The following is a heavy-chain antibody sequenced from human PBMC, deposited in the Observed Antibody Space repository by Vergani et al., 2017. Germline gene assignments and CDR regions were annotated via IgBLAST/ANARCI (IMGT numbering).Heavy chain of an antibody. V-gene: IGHV4-59*01. Sequence: QVQLQESGPGLVKPSETLSLTCTVSGGSISSYYWSWIRQPPGKGLEWIGYIYYSGSTNSNPSLKSRVTISVDTSKNQFSLKLSSVTAADTAVYYCASIYDSSGYDDSYWGQGTLVTVSS. CDR1: GGSISSYY. CDR2: IYYSGST. J-gene: IGHJ4*02. CDR3: ASIYDSSGYDDSY. D-gene: IGHD3-22*01.